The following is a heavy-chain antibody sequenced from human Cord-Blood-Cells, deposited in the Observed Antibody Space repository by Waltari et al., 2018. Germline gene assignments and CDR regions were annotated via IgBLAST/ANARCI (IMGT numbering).Heavy chain of an antibody. Sequence: QVQLQQWGAGLLKPSETLSLTCAVHGGSFSGYYWSWIRQPPGKGLEWIGEINHSGSTNYNPSLKSRVTISVDTSKNQFSLKLSSVTAADTAVYYCARRNYYDSSGSFDPWGQGTLVTVSS. CDR3: ARRNYYDSSGSFDP. J-gene: IGHJ5*02. D-gene: IGHD3-22*01. CDR1: GGSFSGYY. V-gene: IGHV4-34*01. CDR2: INHSGST.